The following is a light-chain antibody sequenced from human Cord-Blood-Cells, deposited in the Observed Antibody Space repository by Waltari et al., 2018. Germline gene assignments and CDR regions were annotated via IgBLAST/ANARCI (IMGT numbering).Light chain of an antibody. V-gene: IGLV2-11*01. CDR1: RSDVGGYNY. J-gene: IGLJ3*02. Sequence: QPALTQPRSVSGSPGPSVPISCTGTRSDVGGYNYVSWYQQHPGKAPKLMIYDVSKRPSGVPDRFSGSKSGNTASLTISGLQAEDEADYYCCSYAGSYTWVFGGGTKLTVL. CDR3: CSYAGSYTWV. CDR2: DVS.